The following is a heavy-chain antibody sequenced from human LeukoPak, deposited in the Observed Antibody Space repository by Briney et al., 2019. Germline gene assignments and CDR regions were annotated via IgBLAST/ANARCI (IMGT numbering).Heavy chain of an antibody. CDR1: GFTFSSYA. J-gene: IGHJ6*03. CDR3: ARREVAASRYYYYYYYMDV. D-gene: IGHD2-15*01. CDR2: ISSSGSAI. V-gene: IGHV3-48*03. Sequence: GGSLRLSCAASGFTFSSYAMNWVRQAPGKGLEWVSYISSSGSAIYYADSVKGRFTISRDNAKNSLYLQMNSLRAEDTAVYYCARREVAASRYYYYYYYMDVWGKGTTVTISS.